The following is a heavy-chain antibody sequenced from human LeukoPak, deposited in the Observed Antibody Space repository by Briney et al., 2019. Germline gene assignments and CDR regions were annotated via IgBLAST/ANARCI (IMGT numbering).Heavy chain of an antibody. CDR1: GFTFNNYA. V-gene: IGHV3-23*01. J-gene: IGHJ3*02. D-gene: IGHD3-10*02. Sequence: GGSLRLSCAASGFTFNNYAMNWVRQAPGKGLEWLSYIRGGGGHTRYSDSVKGRFTISRDNSKNMLYLQMSSLRAEDTAIYYCAKCSASYYNDAFDIWGRGTMVTVSS. CDR3: AKCSASYYNDAFDI. CDR2: IRGGGGHT.